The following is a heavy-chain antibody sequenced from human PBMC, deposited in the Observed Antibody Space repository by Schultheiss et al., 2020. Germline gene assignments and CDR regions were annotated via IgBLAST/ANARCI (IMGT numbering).Heavy chain of an antibody. V-gene: IGHV4-30-2*01. CDR1: GGSISSGGYS. J-gene: IGHJ6*02. Sequence: SETLSLTCAVSGGSISSGGYSWSWIRQPPGKGLEWIGYIYHSASTYYNPSLKSRVTISVDRSKNQFSLKLSSVTAADTAVYYCARGGRYYYYYYGMDVWGQGTTVTVSS. D-gene: IGHD3-10*01. CDR3: ARGGRYYYYYYGMDV. CDR2: IYHSAST.